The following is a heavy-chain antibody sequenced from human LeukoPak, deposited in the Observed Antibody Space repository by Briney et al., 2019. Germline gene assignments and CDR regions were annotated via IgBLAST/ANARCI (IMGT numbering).Heavy chain of an antibody. CDR3: ARDRAYYYDSSGYYPL. CDR1: GYTFTGYY. J-gene: IGHJ4*02. CDR2: INPNSGGT. D-gene: IGHD3-22*01. Sequence: ASVKVSCKASGYTFTGYYTHWVRQAPGQGLEWMGWINPNSGGTNYAQKLQGRVTMTTDTSTSTAYMELRSLRSDDTAVYYCARDRAYYYDSSGYYPLWGQGTLVTVSS. V-gene: IGHV1-2*02.